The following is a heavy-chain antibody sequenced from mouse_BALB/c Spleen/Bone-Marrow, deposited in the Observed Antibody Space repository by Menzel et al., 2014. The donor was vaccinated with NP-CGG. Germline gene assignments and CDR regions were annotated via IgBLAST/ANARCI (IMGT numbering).Heavy chain of an antibody. Sequence: QVQLQQPGAELVKPGASVKLSCKASGYPFTSYYMYWVKQRPGQGLEWIGEINPSNGGTNFNEKFKSKATLTVDKSSSTAYMQLSSLTSEDSAVYYCTRREYYRYDRAMDYWGQGTSVTVSS. D-gene: IGHD2-14*01. J-gene: IGHJ4*01. CDR3: TRREYYRYDRAMDY. V-gene: IGHV1S81*02. CDR2: INPSNGGT. CDR1: GYPFTSYY.